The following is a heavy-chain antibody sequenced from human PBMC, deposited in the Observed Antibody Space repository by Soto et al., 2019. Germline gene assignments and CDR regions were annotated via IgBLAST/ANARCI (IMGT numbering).Heavy chain of an antibody. CDR2: IWYDGSNK. D-gene: IGHD3-10*01. Sequence: GGSLRLSCAASGFTFSSYGMHWVRQAPGKGLEWVAVIWYDGSNKYYADSVKGRFTISRDNSKNTLYLQMNSLRAEDTAVYYCARGGSVRDFDYWGQGTLVTVSS. V-gene: IGHV3-33*01. J-gene: IGHJ4*02. CDR3: ARGGSVRDFDY. CDR1: GFTFSSYG.